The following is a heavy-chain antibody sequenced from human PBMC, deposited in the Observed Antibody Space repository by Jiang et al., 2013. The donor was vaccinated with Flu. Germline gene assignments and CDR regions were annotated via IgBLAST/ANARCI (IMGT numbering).Heavy chain of an antibody. J-gene: IGHJ6*01. CDR1: GGSISRYY. V-gene: IGHV4-4*07. CDR2: IFTSGST. D-gene: IGHD6-6*01. CDR3: ARQSSSSAVGLFYYYGLDV. Sequence: GSGLVKPSETLSLTCTVSGGSISRYYWSWIRQPAGEGLEWIGHIFTSGSTDYNPSLKSRVTMSVDTSKNQFSLRLSSVTAADTAVYYCARQSSSSAVGLFYYYGLDV.